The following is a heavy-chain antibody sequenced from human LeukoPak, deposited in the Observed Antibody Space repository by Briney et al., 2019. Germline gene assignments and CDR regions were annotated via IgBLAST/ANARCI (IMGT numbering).Heavy chain of an antibody. Sequence: GGSLRLSCTASGFTFGDYAMSWVRQAPGKGLEWVGYIRSRAYGGAAEYAASVKGRFTITRDDSKSIAYLQMSNLNTEDTAVYYCAASSGFVYWGQGTLVTVSS. D-gene: IGHD6-25*01. CDR1: GFTFGDYA. J-gene: IGHJ4*02. V-gene: IGHV3-49*04. CDR2: IRSRAYGGAA. CDR3: AASSGFVY.